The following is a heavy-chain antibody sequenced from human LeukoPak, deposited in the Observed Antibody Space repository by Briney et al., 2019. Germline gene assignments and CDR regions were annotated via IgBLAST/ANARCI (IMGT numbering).Heavy chain of an antibody. Sequence: SGTLSLTCTVSGGSISSYYWSWIRQPPGKGLEWIGYIYYSGSTNYNPSLKSRVTISVDTSKNQFSLKLSSVTAADTAVYYCARRVEGAFDIWGQGTMVTVSS. V-gene: IGHV4-59*08. CDR3: ARRVEGAFDI. CDR1: GGSISSYY. D-gene: IGHD2-15*01. CDR2: IYYSGST. J-gene: IGHJ3*02.